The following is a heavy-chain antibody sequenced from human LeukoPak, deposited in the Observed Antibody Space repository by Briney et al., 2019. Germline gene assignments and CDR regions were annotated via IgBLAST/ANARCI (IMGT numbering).Heavy chain of an antibody. CDR3: ARDRHLDI. J-gene: IGHJ3*02. CDR1: GFTFSYYW. V-gene: IGHV3-7*01. Sequence: GGSLRLSCAASGFTFSYYWMSWVRQAPGKGLEWVANIKQDGSEIYYVDSVKGRFTISRDSAKNSLYLQMNSLRAEDTAVYYCARDRHLDIWGQGTMVTVSS. CDR2: IKQDGSEI.